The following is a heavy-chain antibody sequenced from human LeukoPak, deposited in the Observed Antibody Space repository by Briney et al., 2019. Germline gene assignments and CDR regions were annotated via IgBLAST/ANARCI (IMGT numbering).Heavy chain of an antibody. CDR2: ISYDGSNK. J-gene: IGHJ6*04. D-gene: IGHD3-9*01. Sequence: GGSLRLSCAASGFTFSSYGMQWVRQAPGKGLEWVAVISYDGSNKYYADSVKGRFTISRDNSKNTLYLQMNSLRAEDTAVYYCAKEILRYFDWLPPDYYGMDVWGKGTTVTVSS. V-gene: IGHV3-30*18. CDR1: GFTFSSYG. CDR3: AKEILRYFDWLPPDYYGMDV.